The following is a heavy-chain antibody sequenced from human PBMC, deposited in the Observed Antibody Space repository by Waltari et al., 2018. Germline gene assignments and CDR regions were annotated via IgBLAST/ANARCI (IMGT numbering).Heavy chain of an antibody. J-gene: IGHJ4*02. D-gene: IGHD3-10*02. CDR1: GFTVDSNG. CDR2: ISSSGRSA. Sequence: EVQLLESGGGLVQPGGSLRLSCAASGFTVDSNGMDWVRQAPGKGPEWVSAISSSGRSAYYADSVRGRFTISRDSSKNALYLQMNSLRVEDTAVYYCAKVSVPPPGYFDFWGQGTLVTVSS. CDR3: AKVSVPPPGYFDF. V-gene: IGHV3-23*01.